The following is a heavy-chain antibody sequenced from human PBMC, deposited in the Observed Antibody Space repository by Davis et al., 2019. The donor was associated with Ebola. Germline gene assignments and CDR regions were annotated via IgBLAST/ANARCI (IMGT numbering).Heavy chain of an antibody. V-gene: IGHV1-18*01. CDR1: GYTFINYG. J-gene: IGHJ4*02. CDR3: ARVVATWRVVDDY. Sequence: ASVKVSCKASGYTFINYGITWLRQAPGQGLEWMGWISTFNGDTKYAQKFQGRVTMTTDTSTSTAYMELRSLKSDDTAVYYCARVVATWRVVDDYWGQGTLVTVSS. D-gene: IGHD2-21*01. CDR2: ISTFNGDT.